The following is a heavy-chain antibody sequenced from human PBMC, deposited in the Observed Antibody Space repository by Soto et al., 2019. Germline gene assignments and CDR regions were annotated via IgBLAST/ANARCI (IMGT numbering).Heavy chain of an antibody. J-gene: IGHJ5*02. CDR3: ARLTGIAAATNWFDP. CDR1: GGTFSSYA. CDR2: IIPIFGTA. D-gene: IGHD6-13*01. V-gene: IGHV1-69*01. Sequence: QVQLVQSGAEVKKPGSSVKVSCKASGGTFSSYAIRWVRQAPGQGLEWMGGIIPIFGTANYAQKFQGRVTITAEESTSTAYMELSSLRSEDTAVYFCARLTGIAAATNWFDPWGQGTLVTVSS.